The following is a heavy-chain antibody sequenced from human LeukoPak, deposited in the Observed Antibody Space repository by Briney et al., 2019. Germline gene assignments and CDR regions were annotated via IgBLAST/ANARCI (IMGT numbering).Heavy chain of an antibody. CDR3: AKVSPTVTTSGSYYYYGMDV. CDR1: GFTFSSYW. J-gene: IGHJ6*02. Sequence: GGSLRLSCAASGFTFSSYWMHWVRQAPGKGLEWVSAISGSGGSTYYADSVKGRFTISRDNSKNTLYLQMNSLRAEDTAVYYCAKVSPTVTTSGSYYYYGMDVWGQGTTVTVSS. V-gene: IGHV3-23*01. D-gene: IGHD4-17*01. CDR2: ISGSGGST.